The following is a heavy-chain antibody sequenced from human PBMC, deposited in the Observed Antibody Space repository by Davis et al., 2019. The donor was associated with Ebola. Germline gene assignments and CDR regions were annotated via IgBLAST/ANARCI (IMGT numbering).Heavy chain of an antibody. V-gene: IGHV3-30*03. D-gene: IGHD3-3*01. CDR1: GFTFSSYG. Sequence: PGGSLRLSCAASGFTFSSYGMHWVRQAPGKGLEWVAVISYDGSNKYYADSVKGRFTISRDNAKNSLYLQMNSLRAEDTAVYYCARDFGDFVGWFDPWGQGTLVTVSS. J-gene: IGHJ5*02. CDR2: ISYDGSNK. CDR3: ARDFGDFVGWFDP.